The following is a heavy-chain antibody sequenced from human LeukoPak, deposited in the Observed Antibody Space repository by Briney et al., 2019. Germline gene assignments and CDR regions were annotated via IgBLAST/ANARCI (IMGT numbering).Heavy chain of an antibody. CDR2: ISGNGGRT. CDR3: AKDEDTAMPSADY. V-gene: IGHV3-23*01. J-gene: IGHJ4*02. D-gene: IGHD5-18*01. CDR1: GFTFNNYA. Sequence: GGSLRLSCAASGFTFNNYAMSWVRQAPGKGLEWVSVISGNGGRTYHADSVKGRFTISRDNSKNTLYLQMNSLRAEDTAVYYCAKDEDTAMPSADYWGQGTLVTVSS.